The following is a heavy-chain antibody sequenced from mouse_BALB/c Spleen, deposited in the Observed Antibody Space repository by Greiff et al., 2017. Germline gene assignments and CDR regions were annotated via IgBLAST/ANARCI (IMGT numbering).Heavy chain of an antibody. CDR1: GFTFSSFG. J-gene: IGHJ2*01. V-gene: IGHV5-17*02. CDR3: ARGRSSRFDY. CDR2: ISSGSSTI. D-gene: IGHD1-1*01. Sequence: EVKLQESGGGLVQPGGSRKLSCAASGFTFSSFGMHWVRQAPEKGLEWVAYISSGSSTIYYADTVKGRFTISRDNPKNTLFLQMTSLRSEDTAMYYCARGRSSRFDYWGQGTTLTVSS.